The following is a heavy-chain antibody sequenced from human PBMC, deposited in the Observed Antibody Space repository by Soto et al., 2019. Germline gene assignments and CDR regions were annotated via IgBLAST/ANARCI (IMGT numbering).Heavy chain of an antibody. CDR3: ARQRIAARPNLLDY. Sequence: GGSLRLSCAASGFTFSSYAMHWVRQAPGKGLEWVAVISYDGSNKYYADSVKGRFTISRDNSKNTLYLQMNSLRAEDTAVYYCARQRIAARPNLLDYWGQGTLVTVSS. CDR1: GFTFSSYA. J-gene: IGHJ4*02. CDR2: ISYDGSNK. V-gene: IGHV3-30-3*01. D-gene: IGHD6-6*01.